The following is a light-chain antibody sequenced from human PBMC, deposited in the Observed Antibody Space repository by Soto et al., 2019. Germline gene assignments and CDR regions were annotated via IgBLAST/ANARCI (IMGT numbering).Light chain of an antibody. CDR3: QTWGTGIRV. V-gene: IGLV4-69*01. J-gene: IGLJ3*02. CDR2: LNSDGSH. Sequence: QSVLTQSPSASASLGASVKLTCTLSSGHSSYAIAWHQQQPEKGPRYLMKLNSDGSHSKGDGIPDRFSGSSSGAERYLTISSLQSEDEADYYCQTWGTGIRVFGGGTHLTVL. CDR1: SGHSSYA.